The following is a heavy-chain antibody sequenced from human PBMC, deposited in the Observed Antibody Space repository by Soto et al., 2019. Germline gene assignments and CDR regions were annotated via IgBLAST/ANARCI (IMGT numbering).Heavy chain of an antibody. CDR3: ARAAMGGSGWPFDY. CDR2: IYHSGST. Sequence: QVQLQESGPGLVKPSGTLSLTCAVSGGSISSSNWWSWVRQPPGKGLEWIGEIYHSGSTNYNPSLKSRGTKAVDKSKNRFSLELSSVTAADTAVYYCARAAMGGSGWPFDYWGQGTLVTVSS. CDR1: GGSISSSNW. D-gene: IGHD6-25*01. J-gene: IGHJ4*02. V-gene: IGHV4-4*02.